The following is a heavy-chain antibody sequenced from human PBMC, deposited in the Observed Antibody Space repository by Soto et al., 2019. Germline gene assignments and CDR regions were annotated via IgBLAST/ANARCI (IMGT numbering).Heavy chain of an antibody. CDR1: GYTFTSYA. Sequence: QVQLVQSGAEVKKPGASVKVSCKASGYTFTSYAMHWVRQAPGQRLEWMGWINAGNGNTKYSQKFQGRVTITRDTTASTAYMELSSLRSEATAEYSCATDILAAQSPDYWGQGSLDTDSS. D-gene: IGHD3-9*01. CDR3: ATDILAAQSPDY. V-gene: IGHV1-3*01. J-gene: IGHJ4*02. CDR2: INAGNGNT.